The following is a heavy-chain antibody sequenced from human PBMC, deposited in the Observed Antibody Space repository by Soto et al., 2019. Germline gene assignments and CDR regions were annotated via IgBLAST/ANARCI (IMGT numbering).Heavy chain of an antibody. Sequence: EVQLVESGGGLVQPGGSLRLSCAASEFTFSGRSVHWVRQAPGKGLVWVSGIDKVGTASTYADTVKVRFTSSRDNAKNTVYLQMNSLRVEDTAVYYCARGWFGPDVWGKGTTVTVSS. CDR2: IDKVGTAS. D-gene: IGHD3-10*01. J-gene: IGHJ6*03. CDR3: ARGWFGPDV. V-gene: IGHV3-74*01. CDR1: EFTFSGRS.